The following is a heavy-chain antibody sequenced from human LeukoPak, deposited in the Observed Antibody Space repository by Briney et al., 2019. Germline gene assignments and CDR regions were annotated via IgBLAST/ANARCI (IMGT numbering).Heavy chain of an antibody. CDR1: GGTFSSYA. CDR2: IIPIFGTA. Sequence: SVKVSCKASGGTFSSYAISWVRQAPGQGLEWMGGIIPIFGTANYAQKFQGRVTITADESTSTAYMELSSLRSEDTAVYYCASLYEDIVVVPAAHHPWGQGTLVTVSS. D-gene: IGHD2-2*01. J-gene: IGHJ5*02. CDR3: ASLYEDIVVVPAAHHP. V-gene: IGHV1-69*13.